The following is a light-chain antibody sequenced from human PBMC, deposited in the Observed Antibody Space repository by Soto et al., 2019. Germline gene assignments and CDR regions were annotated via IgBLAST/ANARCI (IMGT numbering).Light chain of an antibody. CDR1: SSNIGAGYD. CDR2: GNS. Sequence: QSVPTQPPSVSGAPGQRVTISCNGSSSNIGAGYDVHWYQQLPGTAPKLLIYGNSNRPSGVPDRFSGSKSGTSASLVITGLQAEDEADYYCQSYDSSLSALFGGGTKLTVL. V-gene: IGLV1-40*01. CDR3: QSYDSSLSAL. J-gene: IGLJ3*02.